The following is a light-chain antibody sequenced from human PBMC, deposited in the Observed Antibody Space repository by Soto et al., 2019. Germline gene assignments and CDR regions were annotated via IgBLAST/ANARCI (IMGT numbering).Light chain of an antibody. CDR3: QQRSNWPPLIT. CDR2: DAS. V-gene: IGKV3-11*01. Sequence: EIVLTQSPATLSLSPGERATLSCRASQSVSSYLACYQQKPGQAPRLLIYDASNRATGIPARFNGSGSGTDFTLTISSLEPEDFAVYYCQQRSNWPPLITFGQGTRLEIK. J-gene: IGKJ5*01. CDR1: QSVSSY.